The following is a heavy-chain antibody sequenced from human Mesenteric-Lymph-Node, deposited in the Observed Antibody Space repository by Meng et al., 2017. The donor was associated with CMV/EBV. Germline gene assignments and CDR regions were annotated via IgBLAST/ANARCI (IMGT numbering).Heavy chain of an antibody. CDR2: ISFDGTNI. Sequence: GESLKISCAASGFTVSNNYMSWVRQAPGMGLDWVALISFDGTNIQYSDSVKGRFIISRDNSKNTLYLQMNSLRPEDTAVYFCARDGQYCTNGLCQFDYWGQGTLVTVSS. CDR3: ARDGQYCTNGLCQFDY. V-gene: IGHV3-30-3*01. D-gene: IGHD2-8*01. CDR1: GFTVSNNY. J-gene: IGHJ4*02.